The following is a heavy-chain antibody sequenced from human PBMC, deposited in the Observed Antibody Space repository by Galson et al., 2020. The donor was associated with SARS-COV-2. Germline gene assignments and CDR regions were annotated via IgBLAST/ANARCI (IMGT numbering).Heavy chain of an antibody. CDR2: IWYDGSNK. CDR3: AKQVSQYGSGWSYYFDY. J-gene: IGHJ4*02. CDR1: GFTFSSYG. V-gene: IGHV3-33*06. D-gene: IGHD6-19*01. Sequence: GESLKISCAASGFTFSSYGMHWVRQAPGKGLEWVAVIWYDGSNKYYADSVKGRFTISRDNSKNTLYLQMNSLRAEDTAVYYCAKQVSQYGSGWSYYFDYWGQGTLVTVSS.